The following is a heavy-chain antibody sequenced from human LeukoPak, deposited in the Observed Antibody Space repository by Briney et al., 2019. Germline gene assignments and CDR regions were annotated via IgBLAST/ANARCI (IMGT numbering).Heavy chain of an antibody. Sequence: SVKVSCTASGGTFSSYAISWVRQAPGQGLEWMGGIIPIFGTANYAQKFQGRVTITTDESTSTAYMELSGLRSEDTAVYYCARDHGDFLFDYWGQGTLVTVSS. CDR3: ARDHGDFLFDY. CDR1: GGTFSSYA. CDR2: IIPIFGTA. J-gene: IGHJ4*02. D-gene: IGHD4-17*01. V-gene: IGHV1-69*05.